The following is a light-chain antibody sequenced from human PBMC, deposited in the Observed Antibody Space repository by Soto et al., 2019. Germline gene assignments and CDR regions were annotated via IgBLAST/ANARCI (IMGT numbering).Light chain of an antibody. CDR3: AAGDDNLRGVV. J-gene: IGLJ2*01. Sequence: QSVLTRPPSASVTPGQRVTVSCSGSSSNIGSTDVSWYQRLPGTAPKLRIHGNNERPSGVPDRFSGSKSGTSASLAISGVRAEDGADYYCAAGDDNLRGVVFGGGTKLTVL. V-gene: IGLV1-47*01. CDR1: SSNIGSTD. CDR2: GNN.